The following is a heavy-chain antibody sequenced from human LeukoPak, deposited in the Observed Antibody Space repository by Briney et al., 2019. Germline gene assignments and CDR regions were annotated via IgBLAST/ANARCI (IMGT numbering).Heavy chain of an antibody. CDR3: AKDAIVGTTTHWFFDL. V-gene: IGHV3-9*01. CDR2: ITWNSGRI. J-gene: IGHJ2*01. CDR1: GFTFDDYA. D-gene: IGHD1-26*01. Sequence: PGRSLRLSCSASGFTFDDYAMHWVRQAPGKGLEWVSGITWNSGRIGYADSVKGRFTISRDNAKNSLYLQMNSLRAEDTALYYCAKDAIVGTTTHWFFDLWGRGTLVTVSS.